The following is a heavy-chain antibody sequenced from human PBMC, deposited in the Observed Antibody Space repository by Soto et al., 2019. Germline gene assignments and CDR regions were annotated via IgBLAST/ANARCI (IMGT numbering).Heavy chain of an antibody. CDR3: ARDRVSSDGYYYYYGMDV. CDR1: GYTFTSYY. V-gene: IGHV1-46*01. J-gene: IGHJ6*02. Sequence: ASVEVSCKASGYTFTSYYMHWVRQAPGQGLEWMGIINPSGGSTSYAQKFQGRVTMTRDTSTSTVYMELSSLRSEDTAVYYCARDRVSSDGYYYYYGMDVWGQGTTVTVSS. D-gene: IGHD3-16*02. CDR2: INPSGGST.